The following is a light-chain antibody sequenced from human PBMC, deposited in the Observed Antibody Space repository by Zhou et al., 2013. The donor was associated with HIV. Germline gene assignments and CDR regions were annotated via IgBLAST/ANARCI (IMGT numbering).Light chain of an antibody. V-gene: IGKV1-5*03. CDR2: KAS. J-gene: IGKJ2*01. CDR3: QQYNSYTYT. Sequence: DIQMTQSPSTLSASVGDRVTITCRASQSISSWLAWYQQKPGKAPKLLIYKASSLESGVPSRFSGSGSGTEFTLTISSLQPDDFATYYCQQYNSYTYTFGPGDRSWRIK. CDR1: QSISSW.